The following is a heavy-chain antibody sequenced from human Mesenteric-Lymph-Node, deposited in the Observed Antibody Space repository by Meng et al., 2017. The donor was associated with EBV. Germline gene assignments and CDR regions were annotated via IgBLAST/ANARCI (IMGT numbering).Heavy chain of an antibody. CDR2: ISNSSRTI. CDR3: ARDVNTYVPIDF. J-gene: IGHJ4*02. D-gene: IGHD5-18*01. V-gene: IGHV3-11*01. CDR1: GFTFSDYF. Sequence: PMEFGRGVIQPGRSRSLSCPAAGFTFSDYFMSSISQAPGKGTEWVSHISNSSRTIDYVDSVKGRFTINRDNVKNSVYLQINSMRAEDTGVYYCARDVNTYVPIDFWGQGTLVTVSS.